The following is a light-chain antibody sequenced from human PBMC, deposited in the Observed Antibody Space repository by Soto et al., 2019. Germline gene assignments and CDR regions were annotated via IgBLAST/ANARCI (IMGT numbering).Light chain of an antibody. Sequence: EIQLTQPPSPLSACVVTRDTITCGASQSISSYLDWYQQKPGKAPKVLIYEASSLESGVPSRFSGSGSGTDFTLTISSLKNEDFATYSCQQNYNSPETFGQGTKVDIK. CDR1: QSISSY. V-gene: IGKV1-39*01. J-gene: IGKJ1*01. CDR2: EAS. CDR3: QQNYNSPET.